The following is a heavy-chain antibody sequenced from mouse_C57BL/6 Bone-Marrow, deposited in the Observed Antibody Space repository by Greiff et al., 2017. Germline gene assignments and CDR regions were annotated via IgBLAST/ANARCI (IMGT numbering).Heavy chain of an antibody. CDR2: IYPGGGST. Sequence: VKLMESGAELVRPGTSVKMSCKASGYTFTNYWIGWAKQRPGHGLEWIGDIYPGGGSTNYHEKFKGKATLTADKSSSTAYMHVSSLTSEDSDIYYCARGTTEVGRSYAIDYWGQGTSVTVSS. J-gene: IGHJ4*01. CDR1: GYTFTNYW. CDR3: ARGTTEVGRSYAIDY. D-gene: IGHD1-1*01. V-gene: IGHV1-63*01.